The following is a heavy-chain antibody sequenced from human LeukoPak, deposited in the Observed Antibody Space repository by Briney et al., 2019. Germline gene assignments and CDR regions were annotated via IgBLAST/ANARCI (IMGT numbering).Heavy chain of an antibody. D-gene: IGHD3-22*01. J-gene: IGHJ4*02. Sequence: SETLSLTCAVYGGSFSGYYWSWIRQPPGKGLEWIGEINHSGSTNYNPPLKSRVTISVDTSKNQFSLKLSSVTAADTAVYYCARGSPYYYDSSGPGPLFDYWGQGTLVTVSS. CDR3: ARGSPYYYDSSGPGPLFDY. CDR2: INHSGST. CDR1: GGSFSGYY. V-gene: IGHV4-34*01.